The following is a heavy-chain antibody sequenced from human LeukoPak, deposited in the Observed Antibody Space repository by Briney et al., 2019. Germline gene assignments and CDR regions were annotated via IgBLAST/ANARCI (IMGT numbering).Heavy chain of an antibody. CDR2: INHSGST. CDR1: GGSFRGYY. J-gene: IGHJ3*02. Sequence: PSETLSLTCAVYGGSFRGYYWSWIRQPPGKGLEWIGEINHSGSTNYNPSLKSRVTISVDTSKNQFSLKLSSVTAADTAVYYCAAYQLPYSDAFDIWGQGTMVTVSS. V-gene: IGHV4-34*01. CDR3: AAYQLPYSDAFDI. D-gene: IGHD2-2*02.